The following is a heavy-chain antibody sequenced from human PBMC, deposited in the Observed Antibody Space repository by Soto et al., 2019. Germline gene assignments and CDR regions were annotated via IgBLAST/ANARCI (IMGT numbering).Heavy chain of an antibody. J-gene: IGHJ4*02. Sequence: SETLSLTCAVSGYSISSGYYWGWIRQPPGKGLEWIGTIYHSGSTYYNPSLKSRVTISVDTSQNQFSLKMGSVTAADTAAYYCARGVYYGSGTYSQYFDSWGQGTLVTVSS. V-gene: IGHV4-38-2*01. CDR2: IYHSGST. CDR1: GYSISSGYY. CDR3: ARGVYYGSGTYSQYFDS. D-gene: IGHD3-10*01.